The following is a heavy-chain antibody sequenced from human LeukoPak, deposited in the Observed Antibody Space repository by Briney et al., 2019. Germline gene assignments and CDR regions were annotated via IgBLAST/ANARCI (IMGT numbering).Heavy chain of an antibody. CDR2: ISGSGGTT. CDR3: AKRGVYVVVVTASYFDS. J-gene: IGHJ4*02. CDR1: GFTFSSYG. D-gene: IGHD2-21*02. V-gene: IGHV3-23*01. Sequence: GGSLRLSCTASGFTFSSYGMSWVRQAPGKGLEWVSSISGSGGTTSYADSVKGRFTISRDNSKNTLYLQMNTLRAEDTAVYHCAKRGVYVVVVTASYFDSWGQGTLVAVSS.